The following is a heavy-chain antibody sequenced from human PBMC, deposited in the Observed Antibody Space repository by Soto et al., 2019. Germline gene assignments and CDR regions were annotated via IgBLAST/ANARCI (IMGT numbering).Heavy chain of an antibody. Sequence: SETLSLTCTVSGGSISSYYWNWIRQPPGKGLEWIGYIYNSGNTNYNPSLRSRVTISVDTSKNQFSLKLTSVTAADTAVYYCARGAFIVSPCTGFDYWGQGTPVTVSS. CDR1: GGSISSYY. D-gene: IGHD3-16*02. V-gene: IGHV4-59*01. J-gene: IGHJ4*02. CDR3: ARGAFIVSPCTGFDY. CDR2: IYNSGNT.